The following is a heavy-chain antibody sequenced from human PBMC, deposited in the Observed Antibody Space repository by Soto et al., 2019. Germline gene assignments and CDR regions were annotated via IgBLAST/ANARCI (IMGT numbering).Heavy chain of an antibody. D-gene: IGHD6-13*01. CDR3: ARDLSSSWYLDNWFDP. J-gene: IGHJ5*02. V-gene: IGHV3-21*01. CDR2: ISSSSSYI. CDR1: GFTFSSYI. Sequence: GGSLRLSCAASGFTFSSYIMNWVRQAPGKGLEWVSSISSSSSYIYYADSVNGRFTISRDNAKNSLYLQMNSLRAEDTAVYYCARDLSSSWYLDNWFDPWGQGTLVTVSS.